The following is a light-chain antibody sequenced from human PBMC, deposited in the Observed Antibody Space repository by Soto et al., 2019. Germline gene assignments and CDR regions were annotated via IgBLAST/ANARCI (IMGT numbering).Light chain of an antibody. J-gene: IGLJ1*01. Sequence: YELTQPPSVSVAPGQTARITCGGNDIGGSSVHWYQQKPGQAPVLVVYDYSDRPSGIPERFSGSNSGNTATLTISRVEAGDEADYYCQVWDGGSDHYVFGTGTKVTVL. CDR3: QVWDGGSDHYV. CDR2: DYS. V-gene: IGLV3-21*02. CDR1: DIGGSS.